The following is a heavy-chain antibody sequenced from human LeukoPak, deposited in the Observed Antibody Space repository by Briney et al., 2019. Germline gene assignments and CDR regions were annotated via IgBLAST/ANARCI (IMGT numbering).Heavy chain of an antibody. V-gene: IGHV3-21*01. Sequence: PGGSLRLSCAASGFTFSSYSMNWVRQAPGKGLEWVSSISSSSSYIYYADSVKGRFTISRDNAKNSLYLQMNSLRAEDTAVYYCARRNNYIWGSFHYYFDSWGQGTLVTVSS. J-gene: IGHJ4*02. D-gene: IGHD3-16*01. CDR1: GFTFSSYS. CDR2: ISSSSSYI. CDR3: ARRNNYIWGSFHYYFDS.